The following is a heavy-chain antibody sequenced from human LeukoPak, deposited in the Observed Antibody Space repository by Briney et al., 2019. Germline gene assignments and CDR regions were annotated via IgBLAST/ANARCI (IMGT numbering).Heavy chain of an antibody. J-gene: IGHJ4*02. D-gene: IGHD3-16*02. CDR2: INQDGSEK. CDR3: ARLREITFGGVIGIDY. Sequence: GGFLRLSCRASGFSFRNYAMHWVRQAPGKGLEWVANINQDGSEKYYVGSVKGRFTMSRDNAKNSLYLQMNSLRAEDTAVYYCARLREITFGGVIGIDYWGQGTLVTVSS. CDR1: GFSFRNYA. V-gene: IGHV3-7*01.